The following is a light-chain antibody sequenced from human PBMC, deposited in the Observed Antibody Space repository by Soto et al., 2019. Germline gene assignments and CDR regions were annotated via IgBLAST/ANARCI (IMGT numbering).Light chain of an antibody. V-gene: IGLV1-51*01. Sequence: QSVLTPPPSMSASPGQKVTISCSGSTFNIGNNFVSWCQQLPGTAPKVLIYDNNQRPSGIPDRFSASKSGTSATLVITGLQTGDEAVYYCGTWDSTLSAYVFGSGTKVTVL. CDR3: GTWDSTLSAYV. CDR1: TFNIGNNF. CDR2: DNN. J-gene: IGLJ1*01.